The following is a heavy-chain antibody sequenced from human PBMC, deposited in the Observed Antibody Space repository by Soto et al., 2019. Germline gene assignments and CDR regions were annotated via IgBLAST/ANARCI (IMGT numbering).Heavy chain of an antibody. CDR1: CYTFTSYG. CDR2: ISAYNGNT. CDR3: ARAPSITIFGVGLFDY. J-gene: IGHJ4*02. Sequence: GXSVKVSFKASCYTFTSYGLSWVRQAPGQGLEWMGWISAYNGNTNYAQKLQGRVTMTTDTSTSTAYTERRSLRSDDTAVYYCARAPSITIFGVGLFDYWGQGTLVTVSS. D-gene: IGHD3-3*01. V-gene: IGHV1-18*04.